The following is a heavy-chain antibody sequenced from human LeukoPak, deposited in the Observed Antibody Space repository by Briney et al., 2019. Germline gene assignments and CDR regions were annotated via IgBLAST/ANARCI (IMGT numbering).Heavy chain of an antibody. V-gene: IGHV3-23*01. CDR1: GFTFSSYG. CDR2: ISGSDGTT. CDR3: AKDSAKKYDDY. Sequence: GGSLRLSCAASGFTFSSYGMHWVRQAPGKGLEWVSGISGSDGTTYYADSVKGRFTISRDNSKNTLYLQMNGLRAEDTAVYYCAKDSAKKYDDYWGQGTLVTVSS. D-gene: IGHD2/OR15-2a*01. J-gene: IGHJ4*02.